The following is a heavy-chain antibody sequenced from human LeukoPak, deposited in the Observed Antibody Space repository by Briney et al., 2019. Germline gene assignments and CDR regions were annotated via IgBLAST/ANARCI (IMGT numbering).Heavy chain of an antibody. CDR1: GGSISSYY. D-gene: IGHD3-16*02. CDR2: IYYSGST. Sequence: SETLSLTCTVSGGSISSYYWSWIRQPPGKGLEWIGYIYYSGSTNYNPSLKSRVTISVDTSKNQFSLKLSSVTAADTAVYYCARAYYDYVWGSYRCWFDPWGQGTLVTVSS. V-gene: IGHV4-59*01. CDR3: ARAYYDYVWGSYRCWFDP. J-gene: IGHJ5*02.